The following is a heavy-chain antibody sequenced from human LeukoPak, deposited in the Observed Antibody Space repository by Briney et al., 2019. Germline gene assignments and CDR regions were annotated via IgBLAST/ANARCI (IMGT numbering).Heavy chain of an antibody. Sequence: GASVKVSCKASGYTFTSYGISWVRQAPGQGLEWVGWISAYNGNTNYAQKLQGRVTMTTDTSTSTAYMELRSLRSDDTAVYYCAGDTGVVRLVGYFDYWGQGTLVTVSS. CDR1: GYTFTSYG. V-gene: IGHV1-18*01. D-gene: IGHD3-3*01. J-gene: IGHJ4*02. CDR2: ISAYNGNT. CDR3: AGDTGVVRLVGYFDY.